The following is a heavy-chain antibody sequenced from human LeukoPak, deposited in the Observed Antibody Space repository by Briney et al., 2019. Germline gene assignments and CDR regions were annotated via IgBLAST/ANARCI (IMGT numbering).Heavy chain of an antibody. CDR2: IYTSGST. J-gene: IGHJ5*02. CDR1: GGSISSGSYY. V-gene: IGHV4-61*02. Sequence: PSETLSLTCTVSGGSISSGSYYWSWIRQPAGKGLEWIGRIYTSGSTNYNPSLKSRVTISVDTSKNQFSLKLSSATAADTAVYYCARSKQLFGWFDPWGQGTLVTVSS. CDR3: ARSKQLFGWFDP. D-gene: IGHD6-13*01.